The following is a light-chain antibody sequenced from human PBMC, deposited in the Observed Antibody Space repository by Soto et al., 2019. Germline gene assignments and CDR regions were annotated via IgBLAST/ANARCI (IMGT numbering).Light chain of an antibody. Sequence: QSALTQPPSASGSPGQSVTISCTGTSSDVGGYNYVSWYQQHPGKAPKLMIYEVSKRPSGVPDRFSGSKSGNTASLTVSGLQAEDEADYYCSSYAGSNNLNVFGTGTKVTVL. J-gene: IGLJ1*01. CDR3: SSYAGSNNLNV. V-gene: IGLV2-8*01. CDR2: EVS. CDR1: SSDVGGYNY.